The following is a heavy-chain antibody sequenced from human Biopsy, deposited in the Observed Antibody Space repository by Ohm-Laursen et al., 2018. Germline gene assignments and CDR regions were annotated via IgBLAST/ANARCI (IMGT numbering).Heavy chain of an antibody. CDR3: TRLEYYYYYGMDV. CDR2: ITGSSSTI. CDR1: GFTFNSHE. D-gene: IGHD2/OR15-2a*01. V-gene: IGHV3-48*03. J-gene: IGHJ6*02. Sequence: SLRLSCAASGFTFNSHEMNWVRQAPGKGLEWISYITGSSSTIYYADSVKGRFTISRDNAKNSLYLQRNSLRAEDTAVYYCTRLEYYYYYGMDVWGQGTTVTVSS.